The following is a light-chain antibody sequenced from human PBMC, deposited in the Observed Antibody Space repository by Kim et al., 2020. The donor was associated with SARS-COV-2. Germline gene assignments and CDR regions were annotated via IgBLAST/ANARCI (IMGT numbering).Light chain of an antibody. CDR3: AAWDDSLSGYV. CDR2: RNN. Sequence: QSVLTQPPSASGTPGQRVTISCSGGSSNIGSNYVYCYHHLPGTAPQLLIYRNNQRPSGVPYRFSGSKSATSASLAISGLRSEDEADYYCAAWDDSLSGYVFGSGTKVTVL. J-gene: IGLJ1*01. V-gene: IGLV1-47*01. CDR1: SSNIGSNY.